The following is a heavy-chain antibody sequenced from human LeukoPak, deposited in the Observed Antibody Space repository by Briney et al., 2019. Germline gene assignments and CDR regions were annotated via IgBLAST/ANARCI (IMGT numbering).Heavy chain of an antibody. Sequence: GASVKVSCKASGYTFTSYDINWVRQATGQGLEWMGWMNPNSGYTGYAQKFQGRVTITRNTSISTAYMELSSLRSEDTAVYYCARGGYNWNDGLFDPWGQGTLVTVSS. CDR3: ARGGYNWNDGLFDP. J-gene: IGHJ5*02. CDR1: GYTFTSYD. V-gene: IGHV1-8*03. CDR2: MNPNSGYT. D-gene: IGHD1-20*01.